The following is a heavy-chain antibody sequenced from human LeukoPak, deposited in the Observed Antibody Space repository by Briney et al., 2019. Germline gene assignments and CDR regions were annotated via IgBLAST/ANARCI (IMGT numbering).Heavy chain of an antibody. CDR2: IRSKANSYAT. J-gene: IGHJ4*02. V-gene: IGHV3-73*01. Sequence: GGSLRLSCAASGFTFSGSAMHWVRQASGKGLVWVGRIRSKANSYATAYAASVKGRFTISRDDSKNTAYLQMNSLKTEDTAVYYCTRPEYYYDSSGYYYVDYWGQGTLVTVSS. D-gene: IGHD3-22*01. CDR1: GFTFSGSA. CDR3: TRPEYYYDSSGYYYVDY.